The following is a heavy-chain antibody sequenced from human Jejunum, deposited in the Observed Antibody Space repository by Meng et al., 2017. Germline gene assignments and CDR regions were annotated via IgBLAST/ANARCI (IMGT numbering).Heavy chain of an antibody. CDR2: INQGGSER. Sequence: GGSLRLSCAGSGIILNDHWMSWVRQAPGKGLEWVANINQGGSERYYVDSVNGRFTIARDIAKNTLYLQMNSLRAEDTALYHCVRSDIILREDELGALWGQG. CDR1: GIILNDHW. V-gene: IGHV3-7*03. J-gene: IGHJ4*02. D-gene: IGHD2-8*02. CDR3: VRSDIILREDELGAL.